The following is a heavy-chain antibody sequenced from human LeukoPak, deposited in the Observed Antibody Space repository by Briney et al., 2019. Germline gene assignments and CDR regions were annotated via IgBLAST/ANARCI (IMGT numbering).Heavy chain of an antibody. J-gene: IGHJ4*02. CDR3: AGRLGYSSGWYEEDY. CDR2: IYYSVST. D-gene: IGHD6-19*01. CDR1: GGSISSYY. V-gene: IGHV4-59*01. Sequence: SETLSFTCTVSGGSISSYYWSWIRQPPGKGLEWIGYIYYSVSTNYNPSLRSRVTISVDTSKNQLSLKLSSVTAADTAVYYCAGRLGYSSGWYEEDYWGQGTLVTVSS.